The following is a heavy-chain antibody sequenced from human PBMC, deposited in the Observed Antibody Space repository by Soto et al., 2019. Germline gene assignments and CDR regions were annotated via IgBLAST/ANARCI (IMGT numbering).Heavy chain of an antibody. Sequence: GGSLRLSCAASGFNFSSYAMTWVRQAPGKGLEWVSTISGSGGSPHYADSVKGRFTISRDNSKNTLYLQMNSLRAEDTALYYCAKDSIMGATWAYYFDYWGQGTLVTVSS. CDR1: GFNFSSYA. J-gene: IGHJ4*02. D-gene: IGHD1-26*01. CDR3: AKDSIMGATWAYYFDY. V-gene: IGHV3-23*01. CDR2: ISGSGGSP.